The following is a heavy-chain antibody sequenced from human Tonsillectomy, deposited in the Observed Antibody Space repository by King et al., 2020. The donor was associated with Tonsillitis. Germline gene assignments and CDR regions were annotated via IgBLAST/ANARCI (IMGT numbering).Heavy chain of an antibody. CDR1: GFTFSSYG. CDR2: ISYDGSNK. J-gene: IGHJ4*02. CDR3: AKRGLDYDYVWGSPYLDY. Sequence: VQLVESGGGVVQPGRSLRLSCAASGFTFSSYGMHWVRQAPGKGLEWVAVISYDGSNKYYADSLKGRFPISRDNSKNTLYLQMNSLRAEDTAVYYCAKRGLDYDYVWGSPYLDYWGQGVLVTVSS. V-gene: IGHV3-30*18. D-gene: IGHD3-16*01.